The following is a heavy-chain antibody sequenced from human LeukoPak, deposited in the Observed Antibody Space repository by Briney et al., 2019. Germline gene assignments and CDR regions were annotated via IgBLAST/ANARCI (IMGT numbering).Heavy chain of an antibody. CDR2: IIPIFGTA. CDR3: ARNVEMATTDAFDY. CDR1: GGTFISYA. J-gene: IGHJ4*02. D-gene: IGHD5-24*01. V-gene: IGHV1-69*13. Sequence: SVKVSCKASGGTFISYAISWVRQAPGQGLEWMGGIIPIFGTANYAQKFQGRVTITADESTSTAYMELSSLRSEDTAVYYCARNVEMATTDAFDYWGQGTLVTVSS.